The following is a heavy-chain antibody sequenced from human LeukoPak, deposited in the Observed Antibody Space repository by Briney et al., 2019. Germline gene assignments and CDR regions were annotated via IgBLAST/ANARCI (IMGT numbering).Heavy chain of an antibody. J-gene: IGHJ4*02. Sequence: SQTLSLTSAIAGDRVSSARDARNWIRQSTSRGLEWLGRTYYRSRWYNDYAESVDSRITINPDTSENQFSLQVNSMTPEDTAVYYCAREGTYSSGQTVCDYWGQGTLVTVSS. CDR2: TYYRSRWYN. D-gene: IGHD6-19*01. V-gene: IGHV6-1*01. CDR1: GDRVSSARDA. CDR3: AREGTYSSGQTVCDY.